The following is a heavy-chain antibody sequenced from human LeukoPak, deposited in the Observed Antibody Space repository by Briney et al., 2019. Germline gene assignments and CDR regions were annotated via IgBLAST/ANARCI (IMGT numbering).Heavy chain of an antibody. Sequence: SETLSLTCTVSGGSISSSSYYWGWIRQPPGKGLEWIGSIYHSGSTYYNPSLKSRVTISVDTSKNQFSLKLSSVTAADTAVYYCARHSGSYLPDYWGQGTLVTVSS. CDR3: ARHSGSYLPDY. CDR1: GGSISSSSYY. J-gene: IGHJ4*02. V-gene: IGHV4-39*01. CDR2: IYHSGST. D-gene: IGHD1-26*01.